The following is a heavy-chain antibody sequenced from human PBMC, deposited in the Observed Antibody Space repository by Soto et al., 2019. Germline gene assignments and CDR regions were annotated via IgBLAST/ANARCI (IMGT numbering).Heavy chain of an antibody. D-gene: IGHD2-15*01. CDR3: ASDSHCDGGNCPMGGFDM. J-gene: IGHJ3*02. CDR2: IYPGNSNT. V-gene: IGHV5-51*01. Sequence: PGQPMQICRNGSEYGFRIHCGAWLRQMPGKGLEWVGIIYPGNSNTMYSPSFQGQVTISADTALSTTYLQWDTLKPSDTAIYFCASDSHCDGGNCPMGGFDMWGQGTMVTVSS. CDR1: EYGFRIHC.